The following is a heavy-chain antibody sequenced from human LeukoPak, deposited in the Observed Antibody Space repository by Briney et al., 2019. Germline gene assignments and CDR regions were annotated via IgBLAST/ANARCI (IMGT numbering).Heavy chain of an antibody. J-gene: IGHJ4*01. CDR2: ISGSGRT. D-gene: IGHD4-17*01. CDR3: AKDFGDFYPPLFDS. V-gene: IGHV3-23*01. Sequence: GGSLRLSCATSGVRFRSYGMSWVRQAPGKGLEWVSSISGSGRTYYADSVRGRVTCSRDDSKRVVSLVMNSLRAEDTAVYYCAKDFGDFYPPLFDSWGHGTLVTVSS. CDR1: GVRFRSYG.